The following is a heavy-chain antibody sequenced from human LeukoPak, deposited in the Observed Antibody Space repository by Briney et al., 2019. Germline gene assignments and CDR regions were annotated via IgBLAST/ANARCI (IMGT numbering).Heavy chain of an antibody. CDR1: GLTFSSYA. J-gene: IGHJ4*02. D-gene: IGHD2-2*03. Sequence: PGGSLRLSCAASGLTFSSYAMSWVRQAPGKGLEWVSGISGSGGSTYYADSVKGRFTISRDNSKNTLYLQMNSLRAEDTAVYYCAKGAGYCSTTTCYVDYWGQGILVTVSS. CDR3: AKGAGYCSTTTCYVDY. CDR2: ISGSGGST. V-gene: IGHV3-23*01.